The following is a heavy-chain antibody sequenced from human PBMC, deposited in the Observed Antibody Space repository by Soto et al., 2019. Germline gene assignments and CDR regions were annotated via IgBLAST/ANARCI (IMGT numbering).Heavy chain of an antibody. V-gene: IGHV4-31*03. Sequence: SETLSLTCTVSGGSISSGGYYWSWIRQHPGKGLEWIGYIYYSGSTYYNPSLKSRVTISVDTSKNQFSLRLSSVTATDTAVYYCARTPIGYCSGGTCSNWFDPWGQGTLVTVSS. J-gene: IGHJ5*02. CDR3: ARTPIGYCSGGTCSNWFDP. D-gene: IGHD2-8*02. CDR1: GGSISSGGYY. CDR2: IYYSGST.